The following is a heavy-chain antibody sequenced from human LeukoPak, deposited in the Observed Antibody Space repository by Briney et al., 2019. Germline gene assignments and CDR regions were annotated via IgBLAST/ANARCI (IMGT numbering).Heavy chain of an antibody. CDR3: AKDISRNWYDAGPFDY. Sequence: GRSLRLSCAASGFTFDDYAMHWVRQAPGKGLEWVSGISWNSGSIGYADFVKGRFTISRDNAKNSLYLQMNSLRAEDTALYYCAKDISRNWYDAGPFDYWGQGTLVTVSS. CDR2: ISWNSGSI. D-gene: IGHD1-1*01. V-gene: IGHV3-9*01. J-gene: IGHJ4*02. CDR1: GFTFDDYA.